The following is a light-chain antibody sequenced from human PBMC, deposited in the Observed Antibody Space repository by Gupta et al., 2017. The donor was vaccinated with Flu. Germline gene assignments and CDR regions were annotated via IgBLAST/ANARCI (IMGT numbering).Light chain of an antibody. V-gene: IGKV1-5*03. CDR3: QQYNLYAFT. CDR1: QSISEW. Sequence: IQMNQSPSTLSASVGDRVTITCRASQSISEWLAWYQQKQGKAPNLLIYRASTLESGVPSRFSDSGSGTEFTLTITSLQPDDSATYYCQQYNLYAFTFGHGTKVEI. CDR2: RAS. J-gene: IGKJ3*01.